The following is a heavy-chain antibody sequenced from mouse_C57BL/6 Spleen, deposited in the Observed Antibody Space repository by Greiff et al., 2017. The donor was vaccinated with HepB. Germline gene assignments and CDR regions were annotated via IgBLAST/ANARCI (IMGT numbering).Heavy chain of an antibody. Sequence: QVQLKQSGPELVKPGASVKISCKASGYSFTSYYIHWVKQRPGQGLEWIGWIYPGSGNTKYNEKFKGKATLTADTSSSTAYMQLSSLTSEDSAVYYCAREDYDEDFAYWGQGTLVTVSA. CDR1: GYSFTSYY. CDR3: AREDYDEDFAY. CDR2: IYPGSGNT. V-gene: IGHV1-66*01. J-gene: IGHJ3*01. D-gene: IGHD2-4*01.